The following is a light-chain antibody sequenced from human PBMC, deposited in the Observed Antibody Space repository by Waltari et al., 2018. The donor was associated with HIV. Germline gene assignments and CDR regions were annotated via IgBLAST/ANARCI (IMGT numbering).Light chain of an antibody. CDR2: DNN. Sequence: QSVLTQPPSVSAAPGQKVTISCSGSSSNIGNNYVSWYQQLPGTAPKLLIYDNNKRPSGIPDRFSGSKSGTSATLCITGLQTGDEADYYCGTWDSSLSEVFGTGTKVTVL. CDR3: GTWDSSLSEV. J-gene: IGLJ1*01. V-gene: IGLV1-51*01. CDR1: SSNIGNNY.